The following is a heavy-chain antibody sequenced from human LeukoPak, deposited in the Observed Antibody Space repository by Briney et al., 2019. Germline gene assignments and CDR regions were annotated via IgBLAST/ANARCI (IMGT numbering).Heavy chain of an antibody. J-gene: IGHJ4*02. CDR3: ARDPHMITLGGVIAPDY. Sequence: GPSVKVSCKASGYTFTSYYMHWVRQAPGQGLEWMGIINPSGGSTSYAQKFQGRVTMTRDTSTSTVYMELSSLRSEDTAVYYCARDPHMITLGGVIAPDYWGQGTLVTVSS. CDR2: INPSGGST. D-gene: IGHD3-16*02. CDR1: GYTFTSYY. V-gene: IGHV1-46*01.